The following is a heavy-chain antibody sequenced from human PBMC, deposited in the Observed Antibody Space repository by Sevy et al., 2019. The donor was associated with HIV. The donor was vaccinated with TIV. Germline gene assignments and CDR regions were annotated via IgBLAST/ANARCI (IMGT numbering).Heavy chain of an antibody. Sequence: GGSLRLSCAASGFTFSSYWMSWVRQAPGKGLEWVANIKQDGSEKYYVDSVKGGFTIARDNAKNPLYLQMNSLRAEDTAVYYCASDWECTGGVCYFMDVWGQGTTVTVSS. CDR3: ASDWECTGGVCYFMDV. J-gene: IGHJ6*02. D-gene: IGHD2-8*02. V-gene: IGHV3-7*03. CDR2: IKQDGSEK. CDR1: GFTFSSYW.